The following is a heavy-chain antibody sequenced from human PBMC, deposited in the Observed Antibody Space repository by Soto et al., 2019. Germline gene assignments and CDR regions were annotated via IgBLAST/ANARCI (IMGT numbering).Heavy chain of an antibody. D-gene: IGHD5-12*01. J-gene: IGHJ6*02. CDR1: GNTSPHSD. V-gene: IGHV1-8*01. Sequence: QVQLVQSGAEVKKPGASVTVSCKASGNTSPHSDINWVRQAAGQGLEWMGWMNPNSGNTLYAQQYMGRVSMTSDTSKSTFYLELSSLTFDDTAVYYCARGYNGYETRYAMDVWGQGTTVTVSS. CDR3: ARGYNGYETRYAMDV. CDR2: MNPNSGNT.